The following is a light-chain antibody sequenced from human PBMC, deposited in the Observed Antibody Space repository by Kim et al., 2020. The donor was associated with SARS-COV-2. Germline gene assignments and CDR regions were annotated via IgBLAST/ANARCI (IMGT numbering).Light chain of an antibody. V-gene: IGLV2-14*01. CDR1: SSDVGGYNY. J-gene: IGLJ3*02. Sequence: QSALTQPASVSGSPGQSITISCTGTSSDVGGYNYVSWYQQHPGKAPKLMIYDVSKRPSVVSNRFSGSKSGNTASLTISGLQAEDEADYYCNSYTSSSTLVFGGGTQLTVL. CDR3: NSYTSSSTLV. CDR2: DVS.